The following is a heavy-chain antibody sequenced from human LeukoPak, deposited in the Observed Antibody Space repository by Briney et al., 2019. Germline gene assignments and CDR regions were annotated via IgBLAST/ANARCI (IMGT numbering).Heavy chain of an antibody. CDR3: ARGLGYCSGGSCYDQYYFDY. CDR1: GYTFTGYY. Sequence: ASVKVSCKASGYTFTGYYMHWVRQAPGQGLEWMGWISAYNGNTNYAQKLQGRVTMTTDTSTSTAYMELRSLRSDDTAVYYCARGLGYCSGGSCYDQYYFDYWGQGTLVTVSS. CDR2: ISAYNGNT. J-gene: IGHJ4*02. V-gene: IGHV1-18*04. D-gene: IGHD2-15*01.